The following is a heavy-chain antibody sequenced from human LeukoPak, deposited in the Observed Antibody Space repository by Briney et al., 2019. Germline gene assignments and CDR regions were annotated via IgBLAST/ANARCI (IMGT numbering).Heavy chain of an antibody. CDR2: ISGSGGST. Sequence: PGGPLRLSCAASGFPFSSYAMSWVRQAPGKGLEWVSAISGSGGSTYYADSVKGRFTISRDNSKNTLYLQMNSLRAEDTAVYYCAKSPTMVRGVILDYWGQGTLVTVSS. V-gene: IGHV3-23*01. J-gene: IGHJ4*02. CDR1: GFPFSSYA. CDR3: AKSPTMVRGVILDY. D-gene: IGHD3-10*01.